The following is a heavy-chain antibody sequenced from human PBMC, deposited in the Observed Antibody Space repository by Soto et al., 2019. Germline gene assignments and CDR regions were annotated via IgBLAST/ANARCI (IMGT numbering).Heavy chain of an antibody. CDR1: GGSISSGGYS. CDR3: ARGYGDYVLDF. D-gene: IGHD4-17*01. J-gene: IGHJ4*02. CDR2: IYHSGST. Sequence: SETLSLTCAVSGGSISSGGYSWSWIRQPPGKGLEWIGYIYHSGSTYYNPSLKSRVTISVDTSKNQFSLKLRSVTAADTAVYYCARGYGDYVLDFWGQGTLVTVSS. V-gene: IGHV4-30-2*01.